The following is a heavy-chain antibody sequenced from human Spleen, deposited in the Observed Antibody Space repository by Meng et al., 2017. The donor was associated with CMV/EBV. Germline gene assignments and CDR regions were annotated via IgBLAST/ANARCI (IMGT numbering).Heavy chain of an antibody. J-gene: IGHJ4*02. CDR2: INPNSGGT. Sequence: CTASGYTFTGYYMHWVRQAPGQGLEWMGWINPNSGGTNYAQKFQGRVTMTRDTSISTAYMELSRLRSDDTAVYYCARVYDFWSGYYYWGQGTLVTVSS. CDR1: GYTFTGYY. V-gene: IGHV1-2*02. D-gene: IGHD3-3*01. CDR3: ARVYDFWSGYYY.